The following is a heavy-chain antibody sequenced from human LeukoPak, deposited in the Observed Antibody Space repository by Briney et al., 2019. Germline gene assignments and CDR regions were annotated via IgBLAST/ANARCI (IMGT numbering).Heavy chain of an antibody. CDR2: ISAYNGNT. J-gene: IGHJ4*02. Sequence: ASVKVSCKASGYTFTSYGISWVRQAPGQGLEWMGWISAYNGNTNYAQKLQGRVTMTTDTSTSTVLMELTSLRSEDTAVYYCARDGSHWDFDSWGQGTLVTVSS. D-gene: IGHD7-27*01. V-gene: IGHV1-18*01. CDR1: GYTFTSYG. CDR3: ARDGSHWDFDS.